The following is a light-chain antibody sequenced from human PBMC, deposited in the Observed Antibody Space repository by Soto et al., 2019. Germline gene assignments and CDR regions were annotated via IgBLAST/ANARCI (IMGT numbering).Light chain of an antibody. Sequence: DIQMTQSPSYLSASVGDRVTITCRASQSISIYLNWYQQKPGKAPKLQIYAASSLQSGVPSRFSGSGSGTDFTLTISSLQPEDFSTYYCQQSYSTPYTFGQGTKLEIK. V-gene: IGKV1-39*01. J-gene: IGKJ2*01. CDR2: AAS. CDR3: QQSYSTPYT. CDR1: QSISIY.